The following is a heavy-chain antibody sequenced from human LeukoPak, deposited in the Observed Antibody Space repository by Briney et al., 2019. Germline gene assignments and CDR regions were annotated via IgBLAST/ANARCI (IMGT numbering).Heavy chain of an antibody. CDR1: GGSISSYY. Sequence: PSETLSLTCTVSGGSISSYYWSWIRQPPGKGLEWIGYIYYSGSTNHNPSLKSRVTISVDTSKNQFSLKLSSVTAADTAVYYCAREGEFNYFDYWGQGTLVTVSS. J-gene: IGHJ4*02. CDR2: IYYSGST. V-gene: IGHV4-59*01. D-gene: IGHD3-16*01. CDR3: AREGEFNYFDY.